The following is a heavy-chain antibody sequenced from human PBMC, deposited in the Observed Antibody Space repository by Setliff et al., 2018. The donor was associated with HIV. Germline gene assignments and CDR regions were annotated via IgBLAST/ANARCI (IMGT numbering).Heavy chain of an antibody. J-gene: IGHJ3*02. CDR1: GFTFSNYW. Sequence: GGSLRLSCVASGFTFSNYWMHWVRQAPGKGLVWVSRINTDGSSISHADSVKGRFTISRDNAKNTLFLQMNTLRAEDTAVYYCARDILGATADAFDIWGQGTMVTVSS. CDR3: ARDILGATADAFDI. D-gene: IGHD1-26*01. CDR2: INTDGSSI. V-gene: IGHV3-74*01.